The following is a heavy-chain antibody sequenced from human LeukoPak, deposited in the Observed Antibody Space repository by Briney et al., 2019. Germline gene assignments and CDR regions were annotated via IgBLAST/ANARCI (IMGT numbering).Heavy chain of an antibody. CDR3: ARYPAVAGTLAHPLH. CDR2: IKQDVSEK. D-gene: IGHD6-19*01. Sequence: GGSLRLSCAASGFTFSSYWMTWVRQAPGKGLEWVANIKQDVSEKYYVDSVKGRFTISRDNAKNSLYLQMNSLRAEDTAVYYCARYPAVAGTLAHPLHWGQGTLVTVSS. J-gene: IGHJ4*02. CDR1: GFTFSSYW. V-gene: IGHV3-7*01.